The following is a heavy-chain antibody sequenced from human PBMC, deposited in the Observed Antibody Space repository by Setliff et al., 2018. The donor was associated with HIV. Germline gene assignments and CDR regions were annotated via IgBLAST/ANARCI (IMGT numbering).Heavy chain of an antibody. J-gene: IGHJ5*02. CDR1: GFTFSNFW. CDR3: AREATVAGVLHWFDP. V-gene: IGHV4-59*01. CDR2: IHDTGNT. D-gene: IGHD6-19*01. Sequence: PGGSLRLSCATSGFTFSNFWMTWVRQAPGKGLEWIGLIHDTGNTIYNPSLKSRVSMSVDTSKNQVSLNMNSVTAADTAVYYCAREATVAGVLHWFDPWGQGTLVTVSS.